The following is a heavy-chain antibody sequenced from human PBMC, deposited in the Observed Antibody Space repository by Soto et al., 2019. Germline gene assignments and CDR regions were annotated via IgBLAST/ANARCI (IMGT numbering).Heavy chain of an antibody. CDR3: ERLRIQAYGSS. V-gene: IGHV4-31*03. J-gene: IGHJ4*02. CDR2: IYHTGST. D-gene: IGHD2-21*01. Sequence: PSETLSLTCTVSDGSIRRGSYFCSWIRQHPGRGLEWIGYIYHTGSTYYNPSLKSRVTISVDTSKNQFSLRLTSVTAADTAVYYCERLRIQAYGSSWGEGTLPTVYS. CDR1: DGSIRRGSYF.